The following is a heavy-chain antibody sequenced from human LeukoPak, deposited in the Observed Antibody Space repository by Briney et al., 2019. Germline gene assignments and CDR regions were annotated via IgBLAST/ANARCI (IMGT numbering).Heavy chain of an antibody. CDR2: INPNSGGT. J-gene: IGHJ3*02. D-gene: IGHD2-2*01. CDR3: ASRDDATSPEGDAFDI. Sequence: GASVKVSCKASGYTFTGYYMHWVRQAPGQGLEWMGWINPNSGGTNYAQKFQGRVTMTRDTSISTAYMELSSLRSEDTAVYYCASRDDATSPEGDAFDIWGQGTMVTVSS. CDR1: GYTFTGYY. V-gene: IGHV1-2*02.